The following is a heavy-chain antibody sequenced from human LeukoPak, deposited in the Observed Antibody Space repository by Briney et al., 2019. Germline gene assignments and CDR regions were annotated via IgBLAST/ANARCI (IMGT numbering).Heavy chain of an antibody. CDR1: GGSISSYY. V-gene: IGHV4-59*01. CDR3: ARGSKVAAAGQWSFDL. Sequence: SETLSLTCTVSGGSISSYYWSWIRQPPGKGLEWIGFIYYSGGTNYNPSLKNRVTISVDTSKNQFSLKLSSVTAADTAVYYCARGSKVAAAGQWSFDLWGHGTLVTVSS. CDR2: IYYSGGT. J-gene: IGHJ2*01. D-gene: IGHD6-13*01.